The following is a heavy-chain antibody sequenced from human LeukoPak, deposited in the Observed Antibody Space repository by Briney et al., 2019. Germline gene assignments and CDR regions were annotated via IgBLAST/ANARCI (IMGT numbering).Heavy chain of an antibody. Sequence: GASVKVSCKASGYTFTSYDINWVRQATGQGLEWMGWMNPNSGNTGYAQKFQGRVTMTRNTSISTAYMELSSLRSEDTAVYYRARVGCSSTSCYGYYYGMDVWGQGTTVTVSS. D-gene: IGHD2-2*01. V-gene: IGHV1-8*01. CDR1: GYTFTSYD. J-gene: IGHJ6*02. CDR3: ARVGCSSTSCYGYYYGMDV. CDR2: MNPNSGNT.